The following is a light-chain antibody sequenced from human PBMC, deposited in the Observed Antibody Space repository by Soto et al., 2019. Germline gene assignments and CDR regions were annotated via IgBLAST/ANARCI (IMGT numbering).Light chain of an antibody. CDR2: EVS. CDR1: LSDIGGYNY. V-gene: IGLV2-14*01. CDR3: SSYTTSSPYV. Sequence: QSVLTQPASVSGSPGQSITISCTGTLSDIGGYNYVSWYQQHPGKAPKRMIYEVSNRPSGVSNRFSGSKSANTASLTISGLQAEDEADYYCSSYTTSSPYVFGPGTKVTVL. J-gene: IGLJ1*01.